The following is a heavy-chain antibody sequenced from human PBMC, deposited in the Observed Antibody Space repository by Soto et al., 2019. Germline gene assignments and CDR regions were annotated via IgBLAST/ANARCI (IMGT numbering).Heavy chain of an antibody. CDR1: GFTFSSYG. D-gene: IGHD6-13*01. CDR2: ISYDGSNK. J-gene: IGHJ4*02. CDR3: AKSRGSSWYELDY. Sequence: GGSLRLSCAASGFTFSSYGMHWVRQAPGKGLEWVAVISYDGSNKYYADSVKGRFTISRDNSKNTLYLQMNSLRAEDTAVYYCAKSRGSSWYELDYWGQGTLVTVSS. V-gene: IGHV3-30*18.